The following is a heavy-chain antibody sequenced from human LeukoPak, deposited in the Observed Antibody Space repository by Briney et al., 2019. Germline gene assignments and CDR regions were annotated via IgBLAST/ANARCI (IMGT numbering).Heavy chain of an antibody. J-gene: IGHJ3*01. CDR3: ARAHLPLHRDAFDV. Sequence: SQTLSLTCTVSGGSISSGGYYWSWIRQPPGKGLEWIGYIYHSGSTYYNPSLKSRVTISVDRSKNQFSLKLSSVTAADTAVYYCARAHLPLHRDAFDVWGQGTMVTVSS. V-gene: IGHV4-30-2*01. CDR1: GGSISSGGYY. CDR2: IYHSGST.